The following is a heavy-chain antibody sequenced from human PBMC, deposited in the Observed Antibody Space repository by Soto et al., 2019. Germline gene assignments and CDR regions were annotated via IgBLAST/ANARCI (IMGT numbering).Heavy chain of an antibody. CDR3: ARDRGIIAVAGIGYFDY. Sequence: PSETLSLTCAVSGYSISSGYYWGWIRQPPGKGLEWIGSIYHSGSTYYNPSLKSRVTISVDTSKNQFSLKLSSVTAADTAVYYCARDRGIIAVAGIGYFDYWGQGTLVAVSS. V-gene: IGHV4-38-2*02. J-gene: IGHJ4*02. CDR1: GYSISSGYY. CDR2: IYHSGST. D-gene: IGHD6-19*01.